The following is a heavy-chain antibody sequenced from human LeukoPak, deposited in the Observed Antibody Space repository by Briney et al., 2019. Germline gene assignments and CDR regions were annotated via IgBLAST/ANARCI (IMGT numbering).Heavy chain of an antibody. CDR1: GYTFTSYD. CDR3: ARVRVDSSGYYYLDY. CDR2: MNPNSGNT. J-gene: IGHJ4*02. D-gene: IGHD3-22*01. Sequence: ASVKVSCKASGYTFTSYDINWVRQATGRGLEWMGWMNPNSGNTGYAQKFQGRVTMTRNTSISTAYMELSSLRSEDTAVYYCARVRVDSSGYYYLDYWGQGTLVTVSS. V-gene: IGHV1-8*01.